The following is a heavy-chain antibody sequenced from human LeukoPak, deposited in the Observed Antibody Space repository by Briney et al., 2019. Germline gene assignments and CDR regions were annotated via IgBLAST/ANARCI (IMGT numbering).Heavy chain of an antibody. V-gene: IGHV1-2*02. CDR3: ARGTRYNWNDAWFDP. CDR2: INPNSGGT. D-gene: IGHD1-1*01. J-gene: IGHJ5*02. CDR1: GYTFTGYY. Sequence: GASVKVSCKASGYTFTGYYMHWVRQAPGQGLEWMGWINPNSGGTNYAQKFQGRVTMTRDTSISTAYMELSRLRSDDTAVYYCARGTRYNWNDAWFDPWGQGTLVTVSS.